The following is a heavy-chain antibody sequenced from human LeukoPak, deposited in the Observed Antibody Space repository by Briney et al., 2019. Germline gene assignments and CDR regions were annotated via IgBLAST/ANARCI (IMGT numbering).Heavy chain of an antibody. D-gene: IGHD2-21*02. V-gene: IGHV3-21*01. CDR1: GFTFSSYS. CDR2: ISSSSSYI. CDR3: ARPCGGDCYSSNFQH. J-gene: IGHJ1*01. Sequence: GGSLILSCAASGFTFSSYSMNWVRQAPGKGLEWVSSISSSSSYIYYADSVKGRFTISRDNAKNSLYLQMNSLRAEDTAVYYCARPCGGDCYSSNFQHWGQGTLVTVSS.